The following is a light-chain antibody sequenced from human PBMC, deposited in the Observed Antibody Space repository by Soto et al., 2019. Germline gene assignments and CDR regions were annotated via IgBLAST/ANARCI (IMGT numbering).Light chain of an antibody. Sequence: EIVLTQSPATLSLSPGERATLSCSASQNVTSSYVAWYQQKPGQAPRLLIYGASSRATGIPDRFSGSGSGTDFTLTISRLEPEDFAVYYCQQSGSSPPTFGQGTKVEFK. CDR1: QNVTSSY. CDR3: QQSGSSPPT. V-gene: IGKV3-20*01. CDR2: GAS. J-gene: IGKJ1*01.